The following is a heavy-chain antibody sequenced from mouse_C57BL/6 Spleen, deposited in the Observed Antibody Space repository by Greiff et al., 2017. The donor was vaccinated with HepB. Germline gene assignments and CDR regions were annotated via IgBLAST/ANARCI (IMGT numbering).Heavy chain of an antibody. J-gene: IGHJ3*01. Sequence: VQLQQSGPGLVQPSQSLSITCTVSGFSLTSYGVHWVRQSPGKGLEWLGVIWSGGSTDYNAAFISRMSISKDNSKSQVFFKMNSLQADDTVIYYCARNRDDYDGAWFAYWGQGTLVTVSA. CDR1: GFSLTSYG. V-gene: IGHV2-2*01. CDR3: ARNRDDYDGAWFAY. CDR2: IWSGGST. D-gene: IGHD2-4*01.